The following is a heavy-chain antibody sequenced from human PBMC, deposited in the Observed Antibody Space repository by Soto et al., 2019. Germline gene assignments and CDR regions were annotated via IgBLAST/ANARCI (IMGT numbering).Heavy chain of an antibody. V-gene: IGHV4-31*03. D-gene: IGHD4-17*01. J-gene: IGHJ4*02. CDR3: ASTPFDYGDYGSFDY. CDR2: IYYSGST. Sequence: SETLSLTCTVSGGSISSGGYYWSWIRQHPGKGLEWIVYIYYSGSTYYNPSLKSRVTISVDTSKNQFSLKLSSVTAADTAVYYFASTPFDYGDYGSFDYWGQGTLVTVSS. CDR1: GGSISSGGYY.